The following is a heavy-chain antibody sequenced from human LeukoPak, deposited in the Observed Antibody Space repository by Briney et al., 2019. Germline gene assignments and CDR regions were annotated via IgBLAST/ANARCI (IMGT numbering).Heavy chain of an antibody. CDR1: GFTFSSYT. CDR3: ASGSHQDYFGSMTYLFDY. Sequence: GRSLRLSCAASGFTFSSYTIHWVRQAPGKGLEWVTLISHDGRNKNYADSVKGRFTISRDNSKKTLYLEVNSLRPEDTAVYYCASGSHQDYFGSMTYLFDYWGQGILVTVSS. J-gene: IGHJ4*02. D-gene: IGHD3-10*01. CDR2: ISHDGRNK. V-gene: IGHV3-30*04.